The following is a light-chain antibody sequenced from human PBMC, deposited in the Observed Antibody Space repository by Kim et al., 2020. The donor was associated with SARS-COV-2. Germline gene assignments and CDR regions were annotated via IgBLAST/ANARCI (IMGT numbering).Light chain of an antibody. CDR3: QQYDRSPYT. J-gene: IGKJ2*01. CDR1: HSVDSRY. CDR2: AGS. V-gene: IGKV3-20*01. Sequence: LSPGERATLSCRASHSVDSRYLAWYQQKPGQAPRLLIFAGSFRATGFPDRFSGSGSGTDFTLTITRLEPEDFAVYYCQQYDRSPYTFGQGTKLEI.